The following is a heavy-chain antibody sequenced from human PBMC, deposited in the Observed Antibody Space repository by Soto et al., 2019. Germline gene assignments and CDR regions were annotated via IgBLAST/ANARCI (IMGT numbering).Heavy chain of an antibody. CDR1: GFTFSSYG. Sequence: QVQLVKSGGGVVQAGRSLRLSCAASGFTFSSYGMHWVRQAPGKGLEWVAVIWYDGSNKYYADSVKGRFTISRDNSKNTLYLQMNSLRAEDTAVYYCARGAGRFGWSYYFDYWGQGTLVTVSS. D-gene: IGHD6-19*01. CDR2: IWYDGSNK. J-gene: IGHJ4*02. V-gene: IGHV3-33*01. CDR3: ARGAGRFGWSYYFDY.